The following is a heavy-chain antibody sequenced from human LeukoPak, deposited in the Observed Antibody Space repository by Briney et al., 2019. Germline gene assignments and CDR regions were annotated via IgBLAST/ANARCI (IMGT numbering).Heavy chain of an antibody. J-gene: IGHJ4*02. V-gene: IGHV1-2*02. CDR1: GYTFTGYY. Sequence: GATVKVSCEASGYTFTGYYMHWVRQAPGQGLEWMGWINPNTGETNSAQKFQGRVTMTRDTTINTAYMELTRLTSDDTAVYYCASYPRYSSTPPFDYWGQGTLVTVSS. CDR3: ASYPRYSSTPPFDY. CDR2: INPNTGET. D-gene: IGHD2-2*01.